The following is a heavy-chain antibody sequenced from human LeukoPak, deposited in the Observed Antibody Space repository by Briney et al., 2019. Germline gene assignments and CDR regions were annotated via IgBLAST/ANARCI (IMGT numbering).Heavy chain of an antibody. CDR3: AKEGQADDGGKPD. CDR1: GFTFSSYA. CDR2: ISGSGGST. V-gene: IGHV3-23*01. Sequence: PGGSLRLSCAASGFTFSSYAMSWVRQAPGKGLEWVSAISGSGGSTYYADSVKGRFTISRDNSKNTLYLQMNNLRVDDTAVYYCAKEGQADDGGKPDWGQGTLVTVSS. J-gene: IGHJ4*02.